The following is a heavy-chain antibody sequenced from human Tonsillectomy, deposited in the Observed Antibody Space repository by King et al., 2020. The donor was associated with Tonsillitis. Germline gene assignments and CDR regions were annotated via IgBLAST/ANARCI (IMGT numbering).Heavy chain of an antibody. CDR2: ISSIGITT. D-gene: IGHD1-26*01. CDR1: GFTFSGYA. CDR3: AKITGAIDGPFDS. Sequence: VQLVESGGGFVQPGGSLRLSCAASGFTFSGYAMSWVRQAPGRGLECVSVISSIGITTYYGDSVKGRFTISRDNSKNTLYVQMSSLRAEDTAIYYCAKITGAIDGPFDSWGQGTLVTVSS. V-gene: IGHV3-23*03. J-gene: IGHJ4*02.